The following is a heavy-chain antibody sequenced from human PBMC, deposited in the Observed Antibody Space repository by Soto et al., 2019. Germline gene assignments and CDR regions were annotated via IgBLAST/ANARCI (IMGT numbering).Heavy chain of an antibody. CDR2: ISWNSGSI. Sequence: SLRLSCAASGFTFDDYAMHWVRQAPGKGLEWVSGISWNSGSIGYADSVKGRFTISRDNAKNSLYLQMNSLRAEDTALYYCAKDRNQLVDAFDIWGQGTMVTVSS. V-gene: IGHV3-9*01. J-gene: IGHJ3*02. CDR3: AKDRNQLVDAFDI. CDR1: GFTFDDYA. D-gene: IGHD6-13*01.